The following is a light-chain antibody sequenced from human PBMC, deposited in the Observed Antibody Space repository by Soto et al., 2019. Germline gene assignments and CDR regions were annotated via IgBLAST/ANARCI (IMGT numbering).Light chain of an antibody. CDR2: DAS. J-gene: IGKJ5*01. Sequence: EIVLTQSPATLSLSPGERATLSCRASQSFSSYLAWYQQKPGQAPRLLIYDASKRAPGIPARFSGRGSGTDFTLIFRRLNSQHFAVFFCQRGRNWSPVLIIGQGKR. V-gene: IGKV3-11*01. CDR3: QRGRNWSPVLI. CDR1: QSFSSY.